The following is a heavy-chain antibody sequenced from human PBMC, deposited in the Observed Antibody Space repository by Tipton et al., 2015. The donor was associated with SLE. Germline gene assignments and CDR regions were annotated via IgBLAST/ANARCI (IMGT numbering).Heavy chain of an antibody. J-gene: IGHJ3*02. D-gene: IGHD6-19*01. Sequence: LRLSCAVYGGSFSGYYWSWIRQPPGKGLEWIGEINHSGSTNCNPSLKSRVTISVDTSKNQFSLKLSSVTAADTAVYYCVREGFSGWTTAFDIWGQGTMVTVSS. CDR1: GGSFSGYY. V-gene: IGHV4-34*01. CDR2: INHSGST. CDR3: VREGFSGWTTAFDI.